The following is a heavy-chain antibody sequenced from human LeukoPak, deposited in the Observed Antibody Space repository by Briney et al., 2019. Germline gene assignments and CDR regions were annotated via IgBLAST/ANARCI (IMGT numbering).Heavy chain of an antibody. V-gene: IGHV4-38-2*02. CDR1: GYSISSGYY. CDR3: ARDCGSSYFDY. CDR2: IYHSGST. D-gene: IGHD6-6*01. J-gene: IGHJ4*02. Sequence: SETLSLTCTVSGYSISSGYYWGWIRQPPVKGLEWIGSIYHSGSTYYNPSLKSRVTISVDTSKNQFSLKLSSVTAADTAVYYCARDCGSSYFDYWGQGTLVTVSS.